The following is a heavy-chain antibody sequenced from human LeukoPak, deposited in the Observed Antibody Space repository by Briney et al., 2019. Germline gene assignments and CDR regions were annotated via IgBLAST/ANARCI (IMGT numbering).Heavy chain of an antibody. Sequence: ASVKVSCKASGYTFTSYGISWVRQAPGQGLEWMGWISAYNGNTNYAQKLQGRVTMTTDTSTSTAYMELRSLRSDDTAVYYCARTWYNWNDNYFDYWGQGTLVAVSS. V-gene: IGHV1-18*01. CDR3: ARTWYNWNDNYFDY. J-gene: IGHJ4*02. CDR2: ISAYNGNT. D-gene: IGHD1-20*01. CDR1: GYTFTSYG.